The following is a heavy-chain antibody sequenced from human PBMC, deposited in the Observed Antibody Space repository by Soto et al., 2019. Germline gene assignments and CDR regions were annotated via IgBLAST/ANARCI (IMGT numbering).Heavy chain of an antibody. CDR2: INSDGSST. D-gene: IGHD3-9*01. V-gene: IGHV3-74*01. J-gene: IGHJ4*02. CDR1: GFTFSSYW. Sequence: GGSLRLSCAASGFTFSSYWMHWIRRAPGKGLVWVSRINSDGSSTSYADSVKGRFTISRDNAKNTLYLQMNSLRAEDTAVYYCARGEDILTGYYMLDYWGQGTLVTVSS. CDR3: ARGEDILTGYYMLDY.